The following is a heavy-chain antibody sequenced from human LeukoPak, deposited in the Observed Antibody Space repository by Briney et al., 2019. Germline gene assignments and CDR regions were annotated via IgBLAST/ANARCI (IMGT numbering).Heavy chain of an antibody. CDR3: ARTAARRFDY. V-gene: IGHV1-46*01. J-gene: IGHJ4*02. D-gene: IGHD6-6*01. Sequence: ASVKVSCKASGYTFPSYFMHWVRQAPGQGLEWMGIINPTGGSTTYAQKFQGRVTMTRDTSASTVYMELSSLRSDDTAVYYCARTAARRFDYWGQGTLVTVSS. CDR2: INPTGGST. CDR1: GYTFPSYF.